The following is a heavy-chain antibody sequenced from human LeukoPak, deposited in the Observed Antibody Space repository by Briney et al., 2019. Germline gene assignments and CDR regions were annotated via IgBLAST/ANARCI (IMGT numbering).Heavy chain of an antibody. CDR1: GFTVSSNF. D-gene: IGHD3-16*01. Sequence: GGSLILSCAASGFTVSSNFMSWVRQAPGKGLEWVSVIYSGGNTYYADYVKGRFTISRDNSKNTLYLQMNSLRAEDTAVYHCARDRLPPLGAFDIWGQGTMVTVSS. V-gene: IGHV3-66*01. J-gene: IGHJ3*02. CDR3: ARDRLPPLGAFDI. CDR2: IYSGGNT.